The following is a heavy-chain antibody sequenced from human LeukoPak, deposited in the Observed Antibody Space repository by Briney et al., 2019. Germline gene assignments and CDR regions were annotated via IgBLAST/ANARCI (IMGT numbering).Heavy chain of an antibody. CDR2: ISAYNGNK. CDR1: GYTFTSYG. D-gene: IGHD2-15*01. J-gene: IGHJ4*02. CDR3: ARGKARYCSGGSCFGY. V-gene: IGHV1-18*01. Sequence: GASVKVSCKASGYTFTSYGIIWVRQAPGQGLEWMGWISAYNGNKNYAHKLQGRVTMTTDTSTSTADMELRSLRSDDTAVYYCARGKARYCSGGSCFGYWGQGTLVTVSS.